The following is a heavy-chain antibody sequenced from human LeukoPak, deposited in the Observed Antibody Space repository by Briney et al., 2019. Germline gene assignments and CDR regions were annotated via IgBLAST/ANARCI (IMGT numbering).Heavy chain of an antibody. D-gene: IGHD6-19*01. CDR2: ISYDGSNK. J-gene: IGHJ4*02. CDR3: AKDRGEQWLVTSFDY. CDR1: GFTFSSYG. Sequence: PGGSLRLSCAASGFTFSSYGIHWVRQAPGKGLEWVAVISYDGSNKYYVDSVKGRSTISRDNSKNTLYLQMNSLRDEDTAVYYCAKDRGEQWLVTSFDYWGQGTLVTVSS. V-gene: IGHV3-30*18.